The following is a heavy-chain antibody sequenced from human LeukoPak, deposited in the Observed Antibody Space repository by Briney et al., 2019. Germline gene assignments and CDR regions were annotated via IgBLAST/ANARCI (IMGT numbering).Heavy chain of an antibody. CDR3: AKEDGNYGSGRYYYFDY. V-gene: IGHV3-30*07. CDR2: ISYDGSNK. Sequence: GGSLRLSCAASGFTFSSYAMHWVRQAPGKGLEWVAVISYDGSNKYYADSVKGRFTISRDNSKNTLYLQMNSLRAEDMAVYYCAKEDGNYGSGRYYYFDYWGQGTLVTVSS. J-gene: IGHJ4*02. D-gene: IGHD3-10*01. CDR1: GFTFSSYA.